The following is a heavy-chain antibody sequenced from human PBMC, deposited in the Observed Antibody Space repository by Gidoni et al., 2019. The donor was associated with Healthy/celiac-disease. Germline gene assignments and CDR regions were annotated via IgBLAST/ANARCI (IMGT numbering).Heavy chain of an antibody. CDR1: GFTFSSYS. CDR3: ARDGIAAAATLVAYYYGMDV. CDR2: ISSSSSYI. D-gene: IGHD6-13*01. Sequence: EVQLVESGGGLVKPGGSLRLSCAASGFTFSSYSMNWVRQAPGKGLEWVSSISSSSSYIYYADSVKGRFTISRDNAKNSLYLQMNSLRAEDTAVYYCARDGIAAAATLVAYYYGMDVWGQGTTVTVSS. V-gene: IGHV3-21*01. J-gene: IGHJ6*02.